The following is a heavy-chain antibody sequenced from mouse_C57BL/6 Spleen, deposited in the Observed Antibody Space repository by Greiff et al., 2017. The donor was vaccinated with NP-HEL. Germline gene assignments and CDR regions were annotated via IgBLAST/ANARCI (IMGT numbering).Heavy chain of an antibody. CDR1: GYTFTSYW. V-gene: IGHV1-64*01. CDR2: IHPNSGST. Sequence: QVQLQQPGAELVKPGASVKLSCKASGYTFTSYWMHWVKQRPGQGLEWIGMIHPNSGSTNYNAKFKSKATLTVDKSSSTAYMQLSSLTSEDSAVYYCATGDYDGNWDFDYWGQGTTLTVSS. D-gene: IGHD2-4*01. CDR3: ATGDYDGNWDFDY. J-gene: IGHJ2*01.